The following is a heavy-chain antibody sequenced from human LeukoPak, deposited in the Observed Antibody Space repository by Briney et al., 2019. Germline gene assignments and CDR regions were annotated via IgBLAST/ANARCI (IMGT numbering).Heavy chain of an antibody. CDR3: AREWELPASDAFDI. Sequence: SETLSLTCTVSGGSISSYYWSWIRQPAGKGLEWIGRIYTSGSTNYNPSLKSRVTISVDTSKNQFSLKLSSVTAADTAVYYCAREWELPASDAFDIWGQGAMVTVSS. CDR2: IYTSGST. J-gene: IGHJ3*02. D-gene: IGHD1-26*01. V-gene: IGHV4-4*07. CDR1: GGSISSYY.